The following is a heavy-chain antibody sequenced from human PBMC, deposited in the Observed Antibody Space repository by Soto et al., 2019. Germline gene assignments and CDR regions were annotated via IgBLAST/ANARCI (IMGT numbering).Heavy chain of an antibody. CDR3: VKDLVVLSAIFDS. Sequence: GGSLRLSCAASGFTFCNYAMAWVRQAPGKGLEWVSGIVASGGRTFYADSAKGRFTISRDNSRSTLYLQMNSLRADDTAVYYCVKDLVVLSAIFDSWGRGTLVTVSS. D-gene: IGHD2-21*02. J-gene: IGHJ4*02. CDR2: IVASGGRT. V-gene: IGHV3-23*01. CDR1: GFTFCNYA.